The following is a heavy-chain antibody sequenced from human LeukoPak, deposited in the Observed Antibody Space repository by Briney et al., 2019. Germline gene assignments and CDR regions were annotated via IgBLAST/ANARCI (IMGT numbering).Heavy chain of an antibody. Sequence: GGSLRLSCAASGFTFSSYAMHWVRQAPGKGLEYVSAISSNGGSTYYANSVKGRFTISRDNAKNSLYLQMNSLRAEDTAVYYCARDLKYSSGWYRLEDYWGQGTLVTVSS. CDR3: ARDLKYSSGWYRLEDY. CDR1: GFTFSSYA. D-gene: IGHD6-19*01. J-gene: IGHJ4*02. CDR2: ISSNGGST. V-gene: IGHV3-64*01.